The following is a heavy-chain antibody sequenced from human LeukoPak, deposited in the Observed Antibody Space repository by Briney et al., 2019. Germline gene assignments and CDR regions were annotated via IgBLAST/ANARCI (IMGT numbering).Heavy chain of an antibody. CDR2: IRYDGSNK. V-gene: IGHV3-30*02. Sequence: PGGSLRLSCAASGFTFSSYGMHWVRQAPGKGLEWVAFIRYDGSNKYYADSVKGRFTISRDNSKNTLYLQMNSLRAEDTAVYYCAKGIAGPPEVDNMIDYWGQGTLVTVSS. D-gene: IGHD6-13*01. CDR1: GFTFSSYG. J-gene: IGHJ4*02. CDR3: AKGIAGPPEVDNMIDY.